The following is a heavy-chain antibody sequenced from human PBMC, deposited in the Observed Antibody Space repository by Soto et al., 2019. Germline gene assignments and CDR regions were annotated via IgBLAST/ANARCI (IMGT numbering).Heavy chain of an antibody. CDR3: AKDSDSGSYGNFDY. J-gene: IGHJ4*02. CDR1: GFTFSSYA. Sequence: EVQLLESGGGLVQPGGSLRLSCAASGFTFSSYAMSWVRQAPGKGLEWVSAISGSGGSTYYADSVKGRFTISRDNSKNTLYLQMNRRRAEDTAVYYCAKDSDSGSYGNFDYWGQGTLVTVAS. D-gene: IGHD1-26*01. CDR2: ISGSGGST. V-gene: IGHV3-23*01.